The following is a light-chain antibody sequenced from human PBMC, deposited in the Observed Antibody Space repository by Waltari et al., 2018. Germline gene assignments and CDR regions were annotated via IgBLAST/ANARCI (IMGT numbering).Light chain of an antibody. CDR2: LGS. V-gene: IGKV2-28*01. Sequence: EIVMTKSPLSLSVTPGEPASISCRSSQSLLHSNGYNYLDWYVQKPGQSPQVLIYLGSDRASGVPDRFSSSGSGTDFTLKISRVEAEDVGIYYCMGALQTATFGPGTRLDIK. J-gene: IGKJ5*01. CDR1: QSLLHSNGYNY. CDR3: MGALQTAT.